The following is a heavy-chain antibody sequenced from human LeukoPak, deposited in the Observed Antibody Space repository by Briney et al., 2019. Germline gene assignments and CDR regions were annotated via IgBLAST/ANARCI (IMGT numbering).Heavy chain of an antibody. J-gene: IGHJ6*03. CDR1: GYTFTSYD. V-gene: IGHV1-8*01. Sequence: ASVKVSCKPSGYTFTSYDINSVRQATGPGLEWMGWMNPNSGDTGYAQKFQGRVTMTRKKSISTVYIELSGLRSEARAAYYCGRGRDDDDILTVSPSYHYCYMAVCGKG. CDR2: MNPNSGDT. CDR3: GRGRDDDDILTVSPSYHYCYMAV. D-gene: IGHD3-9*01.